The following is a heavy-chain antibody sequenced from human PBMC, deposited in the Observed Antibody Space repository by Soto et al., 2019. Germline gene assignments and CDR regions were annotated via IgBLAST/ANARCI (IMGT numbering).Heavy chain of an antibody. Sequence: SQTLSLPCAISGDSVSSNSAAWNWIRQSPSRGLEWLGRTYYRSKWYNDYAVSVKSRITINPDTSKNQFSLQLNSVTPEDTAVYYCARDGADIVATANYYYYGMDVWGQGTTVTVSS. CDR2: TYYRSKWYN. CDR1: GDSVSSNSAA. J-gene: IGHJ6*02. D-gene: IGHD5-12*01. CDR3: ARDGADIVATANYYYYGMDV. V-gene: IGHV6-1*01.